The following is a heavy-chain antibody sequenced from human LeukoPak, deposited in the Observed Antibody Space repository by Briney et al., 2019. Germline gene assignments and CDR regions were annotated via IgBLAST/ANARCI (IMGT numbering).Heavy chain of an antibody. CDR2: INPNSGGT. V-gene: IGHV1-2*02. J-gene: IGHJ6*03. Sequence: ASVKVSCKASGGTFTGYYMHWVRQAPGQGLEWMGWINPNSGGTNYAQKFQVRVTMTRDTSISTAYMELSRLRSDDTAVYYCASGASTVAYYYYYYMDVWGKGTTVTVSS. CDR3: ASGASTVAYYYYYYMDV. CDR1: GGTFTGYY. D-gene: IGHD4-23*01.